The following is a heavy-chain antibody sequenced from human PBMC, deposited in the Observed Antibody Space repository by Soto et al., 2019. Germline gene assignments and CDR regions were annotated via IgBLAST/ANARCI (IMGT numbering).Heavy chain of an antibody. V-gene: IGHV3-74*01. CDR1: GFTFTKYW. Sequence: EVQLVESGGGLVQPGRSLRLSCAASGFTFTKYWMDWVRQAPGKGLVWVSRINTDGSTSNYADSVKGRFIISRDNAKNTVYLQMNSLRADDTAVYYCAVSWGSGAVDMWGQGTMVTVSS. CDR3: AVSWGSGAVDM. CDR2: INTDGSTS. D-gene: IGHD7-27*01. J-gene: IGHJ3*02.